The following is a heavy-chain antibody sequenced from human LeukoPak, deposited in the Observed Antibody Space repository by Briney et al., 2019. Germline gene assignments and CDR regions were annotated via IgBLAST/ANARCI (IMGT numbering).Heavy chain of an antibody. CDR2: INYSGST. CDR1: GGSISNYY. CDR3: ARLNGGY. D-gene: IGHD1-1*01. V-gene: IGHV4-59*08. J-gene: IGHJ4*02. Sequence: SETLSLACTVSGGSISNYYWRWIRQPPGRGLEWIGYINYSGSTNYNPSLKNRVTISVDTSKNQFSLKVTSVTASDTAVYYCARLNGGYWGQGTLVTVSS.